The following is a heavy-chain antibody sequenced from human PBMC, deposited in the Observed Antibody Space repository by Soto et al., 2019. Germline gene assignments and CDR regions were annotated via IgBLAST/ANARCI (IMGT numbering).Heavy chain of an antibody. V-gene: IGHV3-53*01. CDR2: IYTGGST. Sequence: EVQLVESGGGMIQPGGSLRLSCAASGFTVSSNFMSWVRQAPGKGLEWVSTIYTGGSTYYADSVKGRFTISRDTSKNMLYLQMNSLSADDTAVYYCATENYWGQGTLVTVSS. CDR3: ATENY. J-gene: IGHJ4*02. CDR1: GFTVSSNF.